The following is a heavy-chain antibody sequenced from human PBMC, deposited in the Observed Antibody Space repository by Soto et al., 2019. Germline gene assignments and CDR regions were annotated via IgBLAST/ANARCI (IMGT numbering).Heavy chain of an antibody. Sequence: GESLKISCKGSGYSFTSYWISWVRQMPGKGLEWMGRIDPSDSYTNYSPSFQGHVTISADKSISTAYLQWSSLKASDTAMYYCARSLAARNYYYYGMDVWRQGTKVTVS. CDR3: ARSLAARNYYYYGMDV. CDR2: IDPSDSYT. D-gene: IGHD6-6*01. CDR1: GYSFTSYW. V-gene: IGHV5-10-1*01. J-gene: IGHJ6*02.